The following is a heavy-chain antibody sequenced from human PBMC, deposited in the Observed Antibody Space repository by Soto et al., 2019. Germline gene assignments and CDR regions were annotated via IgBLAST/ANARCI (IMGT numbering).Heavy chain of an antibody. CDR3: AKKDRLYGVSRAFDS. CDR1: GISFSYHA. D-gene: IGHD3-16*01. Sequence: GSLNLSCAASGISFSYHAMRWVRHAPGKGLEWISAISGDGVSKLYADSVRGRFTNSRDNAANTLYLQMNSQRTEESALYCFAKKDRLYGVSRAFDSWGQGTLVTVSS. CDR2: ISGDGVSK. V-gene: IGHV3-23*01. J-gene: IGHJ4*02.